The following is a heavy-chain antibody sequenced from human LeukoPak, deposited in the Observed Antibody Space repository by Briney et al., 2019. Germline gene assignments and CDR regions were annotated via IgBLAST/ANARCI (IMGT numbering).Heavy chain of an antibody. D-gene: IGHD2-15*01. CDR1: GGTFISYA. CDR2: IIPIFGTA. CDR3: ARTQDIVVVVAATNGFDI. V-gene: IGHV1-69*05. Sequence: SVKVSCKASGGTFISYAISWVRQAPGQGLEWMGGIIPIFGTANYAQKFQGRVTITTDESTSTAYMELSSLRSEDTAVYYCARTQDIVVVVAATNGFDIWGQGTMVTVSS. J-gene: IGHJ3*02.